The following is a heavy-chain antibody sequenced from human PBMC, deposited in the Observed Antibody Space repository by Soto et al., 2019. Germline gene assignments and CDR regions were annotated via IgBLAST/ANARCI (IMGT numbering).Heavy chain of an antibody. V-gene: IGHV1-18*01. CDR1: GYTFTSYG. CDR2: ISAYNGNT. J-gene: IGHJ4*02. D-gene: IGHD3-22*01. CDR3: ARDSNPYYHSSSYDY. Sequence: QVQLVQSGAEVKKPGASVKVSCKASGYTFTSYGISWVRQAPGQGLERMGWISAYNGNTNYAQKLQGRVTMTTDTSTSTAYRELSSLRSDDTAVYYCARDSNPYYHSSSYDYWGPGTLVTLSS.